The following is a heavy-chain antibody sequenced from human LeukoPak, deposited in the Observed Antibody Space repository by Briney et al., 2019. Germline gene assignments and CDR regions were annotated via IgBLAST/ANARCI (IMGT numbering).Heavy chain of an antibody. Sequence: GASVKVSCKASGYTFTGYYMHWVRQAPGQGLEWMGWINPNSGGTNYAQKFQGRVTMTRDTSISTAYMELSRLRSDDTAVYCCARLTPRLRGYGMDVWGQGTTVTVSS. CDR3: ARLTPRLRGYGMDV. CDR2: INPNSGGT. CDR1: GYTFTGYY. V-gene: IGHV1-2*02. D-gene: IGHD2-21*02. J-gene: IGHJ6*02.